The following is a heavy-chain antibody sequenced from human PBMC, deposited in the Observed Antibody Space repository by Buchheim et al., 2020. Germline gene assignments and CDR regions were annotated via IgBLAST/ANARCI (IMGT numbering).Heavy chain of an antibody. CDR2: INEDGRFT. CDR1: GFTLRTYW. V-gene: IGHV3-74*01. Sequence: EVQLEESGGGLVQPGGSLRLSCAASGFTLRTYWMHWVRQAPGKGLEWVSRINEDGRFTNYADSVKGRFTISRDNAENKRYLKMTSLRVEDTAMYYCARDLSGSQDYWGQGTL. D-gene: IGHD1-26*01. J-gene: IGHJ4*02. CDR3: ARDLSGSQDY.